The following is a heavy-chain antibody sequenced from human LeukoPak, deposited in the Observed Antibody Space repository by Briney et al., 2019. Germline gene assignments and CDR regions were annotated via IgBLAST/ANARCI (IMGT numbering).Heavy chain of an antibody. CDR3: AKEAYSSGWYHLDY. CDR2: IKQDGSEK. CDR1: GFTFSSYW. V-gene: IGHV3-7*03. J-gene: IGHJ4*02. D-gene: IGHD6-19*01. Sequence: GGSLRLSCAASGFTFSSYWMSWVRQAPGKGLEWVANIKQDGSEKYYADSVKGRFTISRDNAKNSLYLQMNSLRAEDTALYYCAKEAYSSGWYHLDYWGQGTLVTVSS.